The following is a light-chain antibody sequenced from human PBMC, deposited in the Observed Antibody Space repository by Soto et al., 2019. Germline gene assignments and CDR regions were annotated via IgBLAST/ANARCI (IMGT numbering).Light chain of an antibody. CDR2: GAS. CDR1: QGISRT. V-gene: IGKV3-15*01. Sequence: EIVMTQSPATLSVSPGETATLSCRASQGISRTLAWYQLKSGQAPRLLFCGASTRATGVPARFSGSGSGTEFTLTISSLQSEDSALYYCQHYNHWPQLSFGGGTKVEI. J-gene: IGKJ4*01. CDR3: QHYNHWPQLS.